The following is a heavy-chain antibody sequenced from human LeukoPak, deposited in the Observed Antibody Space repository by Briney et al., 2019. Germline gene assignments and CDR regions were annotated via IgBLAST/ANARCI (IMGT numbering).Heavy chain of an antibody. Sequence: PGRSLRLSCAASGFTFSSYAMHWVRQAPGKGLEWVAVISYDGSNKYYADSVKGRFTISRDNSKNTLYLQMNSLRAEDTAVYYCATSESYYYDSSGFDYWGQGTLVTVSS. D-gene: IGHD3-22*01. CDR3: ATSESYYYDSSGFDY. CDR2: ISYDGSNK. CDR1: GFTFSSYA. J-gene: IGHJ4*02. V-gene: IGHV3-30*14.